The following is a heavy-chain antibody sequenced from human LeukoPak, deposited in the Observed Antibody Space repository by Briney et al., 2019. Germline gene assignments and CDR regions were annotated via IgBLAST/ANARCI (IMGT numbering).Heavy chain of an antibody. J-gene: IGHJ4*02. CDR1: GFTFVDYG. CDR2: INWNGGST. V-gene: IGHV3-20*04. CDR3: VRDSYSNYFDY. Sequence: GGSLRLSCAASGFTFVDYGMSWVRQAPGKGLEWVSGINWNGGSTGYADSVKGRFTISRDNAKNSLYLQMNSLRAEDTAVYYCVRDSYSNYFDYWGQGTLVTVSS. D-gene: IGHD4-11*01.